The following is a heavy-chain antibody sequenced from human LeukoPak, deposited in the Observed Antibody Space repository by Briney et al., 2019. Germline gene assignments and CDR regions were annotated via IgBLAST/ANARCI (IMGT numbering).Heavy chain of an antibody. CDR2: INPNSGGA. J-gene: IGHJ4*02. Sequence: ASVKVSCKASGYTFTGYYMHWVRQAPGQGLEWMGWINPNSGGANYAQKFQGRVTMTRDTSISTAYMELSRLRSDDTAVYYCARESIVGATTSDYWGQGTLVTVSS. D-gene: IGHD1-26*01. CDR3: ARESIVGATTSDY. CDR1: GYTFTGYY. V-gene: IGHV1-2*02.